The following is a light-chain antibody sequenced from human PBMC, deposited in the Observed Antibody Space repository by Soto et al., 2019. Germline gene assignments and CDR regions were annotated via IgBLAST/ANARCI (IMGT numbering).Light chain of an antibody. CDR2: YDS. V-gene: IGLV3-21*01. CDR1: KIGSNS. Sequence: SYELTQPPSVSVAPGKTARITCGENKIGSNSVHWYQQKPGQAPVLVIYYDSDRPSGIPERFSGSNSGNTATLTISRVEAGDEADYYCQLWDSSTDHYVFGTGTKLTVL. J-gene: IGLJ1*01. CDR3: QLWDSSTDHYV.